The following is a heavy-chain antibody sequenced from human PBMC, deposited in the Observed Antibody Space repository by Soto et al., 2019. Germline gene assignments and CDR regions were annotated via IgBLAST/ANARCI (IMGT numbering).Heavy chain of an antibody. CDR2: IYYDGTNK. J-gene: IGHJ4*02. Sequence: QVHQVESGGGVVQPGTSLRLSCAASGFTFSTSGMHWVRQAPGKGLEWVAVIYYDGTNKHYADSVRGRFTVARDNSKNTVYLEMNSLRDGDTAVYYCARVGMVRGNVANFFDYWGQGTLVTVSS. V-gene: IGHV3-33*01. CDR1: GFTFSTSG. D-gene: IGHD3-10*01. CDR3: ARVGMVRGNVANFFDY.